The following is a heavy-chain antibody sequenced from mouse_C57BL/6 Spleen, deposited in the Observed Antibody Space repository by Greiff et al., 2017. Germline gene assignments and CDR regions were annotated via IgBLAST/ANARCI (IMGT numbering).Heavy chain of an antibody. J-gene: IGHJ4*01. V-gene: IGHV5-17*01. CDR1: GFTFSDYG. Sequence: EVKVVESGGGLVKPGGSLKLSCAASGFTFSDYGMHWVRQAPEKGLEWVAYISSGSSTIYYADTVKGRFTISRDNAKHTLCLQMTSPRSEDTAMYYCARPPYYYGSSPYYSAMDYWGQGTSVTVSS. D-gene: IGHD1-1*01. CDR2: ISSGSSTI. CDR3: ARPPYYYGSSPYYSAMDY.